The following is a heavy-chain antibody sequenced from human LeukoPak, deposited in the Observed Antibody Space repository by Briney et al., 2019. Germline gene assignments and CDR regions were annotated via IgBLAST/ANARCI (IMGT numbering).Heavy chain of an antibody. V-gene: IGHV5-51*01. CDR3: ARFRFGDLDTFDV. CDR1: ANSFSTYW. J-gene: IGHJ3*01. D-gene: IGHD4-17*01. Sequence: GESLKISCKGTANSFSTYWIGWVRQMPGKGLEWMAMIYPGDSDTRYSPSFQGQVTISVDESIRTAYLQWTNLKASDTAMYYCARFRFGDLDTFDVWGQGTMVTVSS. CDR2: IYPGDSDT.